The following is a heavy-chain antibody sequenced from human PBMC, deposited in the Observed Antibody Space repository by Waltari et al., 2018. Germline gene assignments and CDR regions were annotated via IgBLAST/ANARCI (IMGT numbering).Heavy chain of an antibody. V-gene: IGHV1-3*01. Sequence: QVQLVQSGAEVKKPGASVKVSCKASGYTFTSYAMHWVRQAPGQRLEWKGWSNAGNGNTKYSQKYQGRVTITRDTSASTAYKELSSLRSEDTAVYYCASAAVAGILGLDVWGKGTTVTGSS. CDR2: SNAGNGNT. D-gene: IGHD6-19*01. J-gene: IGHJ6*04. CDR3: ASAAVAGILGLDV. CDR1: GYTFTSYA.